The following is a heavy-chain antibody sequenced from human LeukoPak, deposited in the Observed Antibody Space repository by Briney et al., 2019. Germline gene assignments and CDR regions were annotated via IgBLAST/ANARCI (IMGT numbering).Heavy chain of an antibody. V-gene: IGHV3-23*01. CDR1: GFTFSSYA. D-gene: IGHD3-10*01. J-gene: IGHJ6*03. Sequence: GGSLRLSCAASGFTFSSYAMSWVRQAPGKGLEWVSISSESGGSTYYADSVKGLFTISRDNSKNTLYLQMNSLRAEDTAVYYCAKFVNYGNYYYYYYMDVWGKGTTVTVSS. CDR3: AKFVNYGNYYYYYYMDV. CDR2: SSESGGST.